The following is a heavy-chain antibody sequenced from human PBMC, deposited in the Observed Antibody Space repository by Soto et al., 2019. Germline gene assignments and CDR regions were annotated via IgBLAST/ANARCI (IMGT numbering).Heavy chain of an antibody. Sequence: EVQLVESGGGLVKPGGSLRLSCAASGFTFSSYSMNWVRQAPGKGLEWVSSISSSSSYIYYADSVKGRFTISRDNVKNSLYLQMNSLRAEDTAVYYCAMVYCSGGSCFPYDAFDIWGQGTMVTVSS. CDR2: ISSSSSYI. CDR3: AMVYCSGGSCFPYDAFDI. CDR1: GFTFSSYS. V-gene: IGHV3-21*01. D-gene: IGHD2-15*01. J-gene: IGHJ3*02.